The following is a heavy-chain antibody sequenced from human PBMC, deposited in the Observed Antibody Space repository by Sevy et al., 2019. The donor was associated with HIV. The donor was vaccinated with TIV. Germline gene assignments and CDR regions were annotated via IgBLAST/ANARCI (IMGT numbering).Heavy chain of an antibody. D-gene: IGHD3-16*01. Sequence: ASVKVSCQASGYTFTGYYIHWVRQAPGQGLEWMGRINPNSGGTNYVQKFQGRVTMTRDTSISTAYMELSRVGSDDTAVYYCACYAIDVFYIWGQGTMVTVSS. V-gene: IGHV1-2*06. CDR3: ACYAIDVFYI. CDR2: INPNSGGT. J-gene: IGHJ3*02. CDR1: GYTFTGYY.